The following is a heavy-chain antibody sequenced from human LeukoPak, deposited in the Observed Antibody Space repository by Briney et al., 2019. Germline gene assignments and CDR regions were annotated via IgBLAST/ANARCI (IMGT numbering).Heavy chain of an antibody. CDR1: GFTFSSYW. V-gene: IGHV3-7*01. CDR3: ARDWYDFWSGSYYYYGMDV. D-gene: IGHD3-3*01. Sequence: GGSLRLSCAASGFTFSSYWMNWARQAPGKGLEWVASINHNGNVNYYVDSVKGRFTISRDNAKNSLYLQMNSLRAEDTAVYYCARDWYDFWSGSYYYYGMDVWGQGTTVTVSS. J-gene: IGHJ6*02. CDR2: INHNGNVN.